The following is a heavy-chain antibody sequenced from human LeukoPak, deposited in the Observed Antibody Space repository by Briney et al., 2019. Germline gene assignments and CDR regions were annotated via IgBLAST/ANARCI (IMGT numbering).Heavy chain of an antibody. Sequence: ASVKVSCKASGYTFTSYGISWVRQAPGQGLEWMGWISAYNGNTNYAQKFQGRVTITADESTSTAYMELSSLRSEDTAVYYCARAPRDCSGGSCYASYYYYYMDVWGKGTTVTISS. D-gene: IGHD2-15*01. V-gene: IGHV1-18*01. CDR1: GYTFTSYG. CDR2: ISAYNGNT. CDR3: ARAPRDCSGGSCYASYYYYYMDV. J-gene: IGHJ6*03.